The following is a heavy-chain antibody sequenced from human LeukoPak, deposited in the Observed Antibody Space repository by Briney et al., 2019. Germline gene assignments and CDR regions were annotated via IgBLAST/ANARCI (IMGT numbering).Heavy chain of an antibody. D-gene: IGHD6-13*01. J-gene: IGHJ2*01. CDR3: ARPYSSSRWEWYFDL. CDR2: INHSGST. Sequence: PSETLSLTCAVYGGSFSGHYWSWIRQPPGKGLEWIGEINHSGSTNYNPSLKSRVTISVDTSKNQFSLKLSSVTAADTAVYYCARPYSSSRWEWYFDLWGRGTLVTVSS. V-gene: IGHV4-34*01. CDR1: GGSFSGHY.